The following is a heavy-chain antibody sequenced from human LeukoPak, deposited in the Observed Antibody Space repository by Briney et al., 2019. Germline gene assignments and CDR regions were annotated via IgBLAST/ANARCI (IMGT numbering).Heavy chain of an antibody. J-gene: IGHJ4*02. CDR3: ARQAYSSSCPDY. CDR2: IIPILGIA. V-gene: IGHV1-69*04. Sequence: ASVKVSCKASGGTFSSYAISWVRQAPGQGLEWMGRIIPILGIANYAQKFQGRVTITADKSTSTAYMELSSLRSEDTAVYYCARQAYSSSCPDYWGQGTLVTVSS. CDR1: GGTFSSYA. D-gene: IGHD6-13*01.